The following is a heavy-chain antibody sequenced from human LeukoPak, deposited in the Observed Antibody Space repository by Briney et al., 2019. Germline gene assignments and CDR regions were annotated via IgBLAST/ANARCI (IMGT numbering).Heavy chain of an antibody. CDR3: TADMPASSRAADY. J-gene: IGHJ4*02. V-gene: IGHV3-15*01. CDR1: GFTFSNAW. D-gene: IGHD2-15*01. Sequence: GGSLRLSCVASGFTFSNAWMSWVRQAPGMGLEWVGRIKTKTDGGTTDYSAPVKGRFTVSRDGSKNTLYLQMNSLKTEDTAVYYCTADMPASSRAADYWGQGTLVTVSS. CDR2: IKTKTDGGTT.